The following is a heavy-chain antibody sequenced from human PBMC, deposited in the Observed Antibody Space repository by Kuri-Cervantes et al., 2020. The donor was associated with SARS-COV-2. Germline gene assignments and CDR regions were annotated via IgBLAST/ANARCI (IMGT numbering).Heavy chain of an antibody. Sequence: GESLKISCKASGHTLTNYWIGWVRQMPGKGLEWVGIIYPGDSDTRYSPSFQGQVTISADKSITTAYLQWSSRKASDTAIYYCASRGTTVPAGNYWGQGTLVTVSS. CDR3: ASRGTTVPAGNY. V-gene: IGHV5-51*01. CDR1: GHTLTNYW. J-gene: IGHJ4*02. CDR2: IYPGDSDT. D-gene: IGHD4-17*01.